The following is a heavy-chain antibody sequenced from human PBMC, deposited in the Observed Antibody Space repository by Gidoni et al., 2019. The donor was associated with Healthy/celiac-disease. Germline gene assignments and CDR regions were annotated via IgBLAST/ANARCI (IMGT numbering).Heavy chain of an antibody. CDR3: ASLGEDIVVVPAARGYQIDY. CDR1: GFTFSSYS. CDR2: ISSSSSYI. Sequence: EVQLVASGGGLVKPGGSLRLSCAASGFTFSSYSINWVRQAPGKGLEWVSSISSSSSYIYYADAGKGRFTISRDNAKNSLYLQMNSLRAEDTAVYYCASLGEDIVVVPAARGYQIDYWGQGTLVTVSS. V-gene: IGHV3-21*01. J-gene: IGHJ4*02. D-gene: IGHD2-2*01.